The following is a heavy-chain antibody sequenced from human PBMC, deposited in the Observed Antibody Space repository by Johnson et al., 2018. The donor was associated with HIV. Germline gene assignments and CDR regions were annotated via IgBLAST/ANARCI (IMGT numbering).Heavy chain of an antibody. CDR3: AREVDAFDM. CDR2: IKSKTDGGTT. J-gene: IGHJ3*02. V-gene: IGHV3-15*05. CDR1: GFTFSSYA. Sequence: EVQLVESGGGLVQPGGSLRLSCAASGFTFSSYAMSWVRQAPGKGLEWVGRIKSKTDGGTTDYAAPVKGRFTISRDDSKNTLYLQMNSLRAEDTAVYYCAREVDAFDMWGQGTLVTVSS.